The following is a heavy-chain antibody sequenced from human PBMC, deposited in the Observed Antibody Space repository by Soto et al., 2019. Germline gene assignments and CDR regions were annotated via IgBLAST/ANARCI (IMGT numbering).Heavy chain of an antibody. CDR2: MNPNSGNT. Sequence: ASVKVSCKASGYTFTSYDINWVRQSTGQGLELMGWMNPNSGNTGYAQKFQGRVTMTRNTSISTAYMELSSLRSEDTAVYYCARGHRYYYGSGSYSPYYLDYWGQGTLVTVSS. J-gene: IGHJ4*02. V-gene: IGHV1-8*01. CDR3: ARGHRYYYGSGSYSPYYLDY. D-gene: IGHD3-10*01. CDR1: GYTFTSYD.